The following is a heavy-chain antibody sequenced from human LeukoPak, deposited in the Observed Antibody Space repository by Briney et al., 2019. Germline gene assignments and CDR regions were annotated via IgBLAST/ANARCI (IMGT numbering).Heavy chain of an antibody. CDR2: IYHSGST. D-gene: IGHD3-10*01. CDR3: ARVPMVRGVDYYYYYMDV. J-gene: IGHJ6*03. V-gene: IGHV4-4*02. CDR1: GGSISSSNW. Sequence: SETLSLTCAVSGGSISSSNWGSWVRQPPGKGLEWIGEIYHSGSTNYNPSLKSRVTISVDKSKDQFSLKLSSVTAADTAVYYCARVPMVRGVDYYYYYMDVWGKGTTVTVSS.